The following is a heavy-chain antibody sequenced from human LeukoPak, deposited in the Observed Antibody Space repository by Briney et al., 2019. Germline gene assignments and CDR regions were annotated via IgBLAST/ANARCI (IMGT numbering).Heavy chain of an antibody. CDR1: GGSISSYY. CDR3: ARVSTVTAPHWYYYYGMDV. V-gene: IGHV4-59*01. Sequence: SETLSLTCTVSGGSISSYYWSWIRQPPGKGLEWIGHIYYSGSTNYNPSLKSRVTISVDTSKNQFSLKLSSVTAADTAVYYCARVSTVTAPHWYYYYGMDVWGQGTTVTVSS. J-gene: IGHJ6*02. CDR2: IYYSGST. D-gene: IGHD4-17*01.